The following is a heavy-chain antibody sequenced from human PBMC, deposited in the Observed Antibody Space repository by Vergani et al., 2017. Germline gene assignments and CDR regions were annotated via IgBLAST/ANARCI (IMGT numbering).Heavy chain of an antibody. D-gene: IGHD3-3*01. V-gene: IGHV4-34*10. CDR1: GGSFSGYY. CDR3: ARVLRITIFGAAPAYYMDV. J-gene: IGHJ6*03. CDR2: INHSGST. Sequence: QVQLQESGPGLVKPSETLSLTCAVYGGSFSGYYWSWIRQPPGKGLEWIGEINHSGSTNYNPSLKSRVTISVDTSKNQFSLKLSSVTAADTAVYYCARVLRITIFGAAPAYYMDVWGKGTTVTVSS.